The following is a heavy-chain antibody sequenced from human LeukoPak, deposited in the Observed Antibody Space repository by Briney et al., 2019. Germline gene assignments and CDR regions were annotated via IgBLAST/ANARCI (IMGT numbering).Heavy chain of an antibody. Sequence: PWETLSFTCTVSGGSIGSYYWNWIRQAPGKGLEWIGYIHYSGSTNHNSSLKSRVTISVDTSKNQYSLKLSSVTAADTAVYYCARDGVAGGFDYWGQGTLVTVSS. CDR1: GGSIGSYY. J-gene: IGHJ4*02. CDR3: ARDGVAGGFDY. V-gene: IGHV4-59*01. CDR2: IHYSGST. D-gene: IGHD6-19*01.